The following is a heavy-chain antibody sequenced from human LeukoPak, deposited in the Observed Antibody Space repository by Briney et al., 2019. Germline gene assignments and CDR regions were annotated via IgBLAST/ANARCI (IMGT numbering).Heavy chain of an antibody. CDR1: GFTFSSYW. V-gene: IGHV3-7*01. CDR2: IKQDGSEK. D-gene: IGHD6-25*01. J-gene: IGHJ4*02. Sequence: GGSLRLSCAASGFTFSSYWMSWVRQAPGKGLEWVANIKQDGSEKYYGDSVKDRFTISRDNAKISLYLQMNSLRAEDTAVYYCARPSAAVMEFDYWGQGTLVTVSS. CDR3: ARPSAAVMEFDY.